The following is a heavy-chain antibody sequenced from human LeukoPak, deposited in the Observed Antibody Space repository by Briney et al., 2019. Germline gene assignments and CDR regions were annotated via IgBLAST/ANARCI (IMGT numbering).Heavy chain of an antibody. CDR2: ISSSSSYI. CDR1: GFTFSSYS. D-gene: IGHD3-3*01. J-gene: IGHJ6*03. V-gene: IGHV3-21*01. CDR3: AREGTLYDFWSGLVRRTYYYYYMDV. Sequence: GGSLRLSCAASGFTFSSYSMNWVRQAPGKGLEWVSSISSSSSYIYYADSVKGRFTISRDNAKNSLYLQMNSLRAEDTAVYYCAREGTLYDFWSGLVRRTYYYYYMDVWGKGTTVTVSS.